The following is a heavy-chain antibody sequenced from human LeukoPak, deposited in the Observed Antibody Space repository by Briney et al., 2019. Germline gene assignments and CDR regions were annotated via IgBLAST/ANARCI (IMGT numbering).Heavy chain of an antibody. V-gene: IGHV3-7*04. CDR3: ARVRAPQWLDNYYYMDG. Sequence: GGSMRLSCAASGSTSSSDWMSWVRQAPRKVMEWVANIKQDGSEKYYLDAVKGRSTISRDNAKYSLYLQMNSLRAEDTAVYCCARVRAPQWLDNYYYMDGWGKGTTVTVSS. CDR2: IKQDGSEK. D-gene: IGHD6-19*01. CDR1: GSTSSSDW. J-gene: IGHJ6*03.